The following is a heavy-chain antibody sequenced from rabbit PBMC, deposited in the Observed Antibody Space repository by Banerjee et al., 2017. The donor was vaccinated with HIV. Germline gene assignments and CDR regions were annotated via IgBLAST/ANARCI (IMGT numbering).Heavy chain of an antibody. CDR3: ARDGYPGYGYPNL. Sequence: IGCIVSSSGSTRYASWVNGRFTISRSTSLNTVDLKMTSLTAADTATYFCARDGYPGYGYPNLWGPGTLVTVS. D-gene: IGHD7-1*01. CDR2: IVSSSGST. J-gene: IGHJ4*01. V-gene: IGHV1S43*01.